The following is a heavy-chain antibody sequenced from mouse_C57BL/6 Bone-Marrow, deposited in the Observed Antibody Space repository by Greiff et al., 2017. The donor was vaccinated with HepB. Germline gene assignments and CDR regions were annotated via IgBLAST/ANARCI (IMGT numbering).Heavy chain of an antibody. CDR1: GYTFTDYE. CDR2: IDPETGGT. V-gene: IGHV1-15*01. CDR3: TRENGFAY. J-gene: IGHJ3*01. Sequence: SGAELVRPGASVTLSCKASGYTFTDYEMHWVKQTPVHGLEWIGAIDPETGGTAYNQKFKGKAILTADKSSSTAYMELRSLTSEDSAVYYCTRENGFAYWGQGTLVTVSA.